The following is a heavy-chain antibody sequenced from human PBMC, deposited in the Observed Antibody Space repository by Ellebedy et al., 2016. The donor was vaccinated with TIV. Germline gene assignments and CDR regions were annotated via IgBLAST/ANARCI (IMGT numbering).Heavy chain of an antibody. Sequence: MPSETLSLTCTVSGGSISSYHWTWIRQPPGKGLEWIGHIYYGGSTNYNPSLQSRATISVDTSKYQVSLRLTSVTAADTAVYYCARRVALASTGTFDYWGQGTLVTVSS. CDR2: IYYGGST. D-gene: IGHD6-19*01. CDR1: GGSISSYH. J-gene: IGHJ4*02. V-gene: IGHV4-59*08. CDR3: ARRVALASTGTFDY.